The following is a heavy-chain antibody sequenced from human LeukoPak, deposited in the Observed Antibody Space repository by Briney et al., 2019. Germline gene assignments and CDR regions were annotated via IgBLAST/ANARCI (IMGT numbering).Heavy chain of an antibody. Sequence: GGSLRLSCAASGFTVSNNYMSWVRQAPGKGPEWVSVIYSDGGTYYADSVRGRFTLSRDNSKNTLYLQMNSLRAEDTAVYYCARGREQLAHFDYWGQGTLVTVSS. CDR3: ARGREQLAHFDY. J-gene: IGHJ4*02. D-gene: IGHD6-13*01. CDR1: GFTVSNNY. CDR2: IYSDGGT. V-gene: IGHV3-53*01.